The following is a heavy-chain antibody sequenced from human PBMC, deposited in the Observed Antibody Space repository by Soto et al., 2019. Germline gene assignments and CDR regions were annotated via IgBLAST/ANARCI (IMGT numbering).Heavy chain of an antibody. CDR1: GFTFSSYG. Sequence: GGSLRLSCAASGFTFSSYGMHWVRQAPGKGLEWVAVISYDGSNKYYADSVKGRFTISRDNSKNTLYLQMNSLRAEDTAVYYCAKDYWNYAPGLFDYWGQGTLVTVSS. J-gene: IGHJ4*02. V-gene: IGHV3-30*18. D-gene: IGHD1-7*01. CDR3: AKDYWNYAPGLFDY. CDR2: ISYDGSNK.